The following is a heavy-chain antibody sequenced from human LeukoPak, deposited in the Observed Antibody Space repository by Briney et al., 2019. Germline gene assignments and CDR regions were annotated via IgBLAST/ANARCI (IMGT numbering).Heavy chain of an antibody. D-gene: IGHD2-2*01. CDR2: IDPSDSYT. V-gene: IGHV5-10-1*01. CDR3: ARLTKSGYCSSTSCYD. J-gene: IGHJ4*02. Sequence: GESLKISCKGSGYSFTSYWISRVRQMPGKGLEWMGRIDPSDSYTNYSPSFQGHVTISADKSISTAYLQWSSLKASDTAMYYCARLTKSGYCSSTSCYDWGQGTLVTVSS. CDR1: GYSFTSYW.